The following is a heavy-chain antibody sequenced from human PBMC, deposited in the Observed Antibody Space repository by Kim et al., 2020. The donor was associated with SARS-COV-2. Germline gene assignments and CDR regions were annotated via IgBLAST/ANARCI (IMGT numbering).Heavy chain of an antibody. CDR2: ISGSGGST. Sequence: GGSLRLSCAASGFTFSSYAMSWVRQAPGKGLEWVSGISGSGGSTYYADSVKGRFTISRDNSKNTFYLQMNSLSPEDAAIYYCAQSYEGKRGLVVTTLSYWGQGTLVTVS. J-gene: IGHJ4*02. CDR1: GFTFSSYA. CDR3: AQSYEGKRGLVVTTLSY. V-gene: IGHV3-23*01. D-gene: IGHD5-12*01.